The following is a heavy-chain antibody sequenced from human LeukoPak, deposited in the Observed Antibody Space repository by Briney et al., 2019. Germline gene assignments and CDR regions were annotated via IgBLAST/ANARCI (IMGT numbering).Heavy chain of an antibody. D-gene: IGHD1-20*01. V-gene: IGHV4-59*01. CDR3: ARLPAARLISGAFDI. Sequence: PSETLSLTCSVSGTSTNSYYWSWIRLPPGQGLEWIGCVYTSGGTTYNPSLKSRVTISVDTSRSQVSLKLSSVTAADTALYYCARLPAARLISGAFDIWGQGTMVTVSS. CDR1: GTSTNSYY. J-gene: IGHJ3*02. CDR2: VYTSGGT.